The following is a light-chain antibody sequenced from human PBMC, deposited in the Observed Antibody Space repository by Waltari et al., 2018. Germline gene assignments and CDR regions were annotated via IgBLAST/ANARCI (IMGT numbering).Light chain of an antibody. J-gene: IGLJ3*02. CDR1: PSNIGRNY. Sequence: QSVLTQPPSASGTPGQRVTIACSGSPSNIGRNYVYWYQPFPGTAPKPLVYRNKERPSGVPDRISGSKSGTSASLAISGLRSEDEADYYCATWDGSLTAWVFGGGTKVTVL. CDR3: ATWDGSLTAWV. CDR2: RNK. V-gene: IGLV1-47*01.